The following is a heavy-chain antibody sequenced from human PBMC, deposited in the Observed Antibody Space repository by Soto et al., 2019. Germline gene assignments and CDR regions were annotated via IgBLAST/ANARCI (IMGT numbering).Heavy chain of an antibody. V-gene: IGHV4-59*01. CDR3: ARAGMGDGSGYYEWEFDY. CDR2: IYSSGST. J-gene: IGHJ4*02. Sequence: WTWIRQPPGKGLEWIGYIYSSGSTNYNPSLKSRVTISVDTSKNQFSLELSSVTAADTAVYYCARAGMGDGSGYYEWEFDYWGQGTLVTVSS. D-gene: IGHD3-22*01.